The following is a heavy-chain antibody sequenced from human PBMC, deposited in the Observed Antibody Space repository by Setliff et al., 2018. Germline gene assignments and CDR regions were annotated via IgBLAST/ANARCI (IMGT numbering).Heavy chain of an antibody. J-gene: IGHJ4*02. CDR3: ALAYCRSTTCHPLYY. CDR2: IKSIDEGGTT. CDR1: GFTFRNAW. Sequence: GESLKISCAVSGFTFRNAWMSWVRQAPGKGLEWVGRIKSIDEGGTTDYPAPVKDRFTISRDDSKNTVYLQMNSLKADDTAVYYCALAYCRSTTCHPLYYWGQGTLVTVSS. D-gene: IGHD2-2*01. V-gene: IGHV3-15*01.